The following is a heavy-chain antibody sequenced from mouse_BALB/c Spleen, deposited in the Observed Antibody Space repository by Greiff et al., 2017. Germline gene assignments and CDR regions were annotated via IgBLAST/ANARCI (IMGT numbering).Heavy chain of an antibody. CDR2: ISDGGSYT. CDR1: GFTFSDYY. V-gene: IGHV5-4*02. D-gene: IGHD2-2*01. J-gene: IGHJ4*01. CDR3: ARGGGYDDLYYAMDY. Sequence: VQLKQSGGGLVKPGGSLKLSCAASGFTFSDYYMYWVRQTPEKRLEWVATISDGGSYTYYPDSVKGRFTISRDNAKNNLYLQMSSLKSEDTAMYYCARGGGYDDLYYAMDYWGQGTSVTVSS.